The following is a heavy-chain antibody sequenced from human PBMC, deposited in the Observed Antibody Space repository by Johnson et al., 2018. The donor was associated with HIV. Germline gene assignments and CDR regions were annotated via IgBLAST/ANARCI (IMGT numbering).Heavy chain of an antibody. CDR2: ISSSGSTI. J-gene: IGHJ3*02. Sequence: QMQLVESGGGLIQPGGSLRLSCAASGFTVSSNYMSWVRQAPGKGLEWVSYISSSGSTIYYADSVKGRFTISRDNAKNSLYLQMNSLRAEDTAVYYCVWYCSGGCSSAFDIWGQGTMVTVSS. CDR1: GFTVSSNY. CDR3: VWYCSGGCSSAFDI. V-gene: IGHV3-11*04. D-gene: IGHD2-15*01.